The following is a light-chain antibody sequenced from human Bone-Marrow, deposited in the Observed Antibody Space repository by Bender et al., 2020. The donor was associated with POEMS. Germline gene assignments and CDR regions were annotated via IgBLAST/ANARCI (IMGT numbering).Light chain of an antibody. Sequence: QSALPQPASVSGSPGQSITISCTGTSSDVGGYNLVSWYQQHPGKAPKLMIYEGSKRPSGLSNRFSGSKSDKTATLTISGLQAEDEADYYCSSYAGSSTFVFGTGTQVTVL. CDR3: SSYAGSSTFV. CDR1: SSDVGGYNL. J-gene: IGLJ1*01. CDR2: EGS. V-gene: IGLV2-23*01.